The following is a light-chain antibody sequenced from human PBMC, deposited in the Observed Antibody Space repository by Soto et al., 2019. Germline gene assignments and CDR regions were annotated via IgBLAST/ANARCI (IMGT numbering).Light chain of an antibody. CDR3: QEYNRYSIT. Sequence: DIQMTQSPSTLSASVGYRVTITCRASQSISSWLAWYQQKTGKAPKLLIYDASSLESGVPSRFSGRGSDTEFTLTINTPQPDDFETYHCQEYNRYSITFGGGTKVVIK. V-gene: IGKV1-5*01. CDR1: QSISSW. CDR2: DAS. J-gene: IGKJ4*01.